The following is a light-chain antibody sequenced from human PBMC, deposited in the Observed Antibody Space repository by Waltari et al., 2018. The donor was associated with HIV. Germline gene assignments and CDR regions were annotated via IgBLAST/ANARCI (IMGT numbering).Light chain of an antibody. V-gene: IGLV2-14*03. J-gene: IGLJ2*01. CDR3: NSYTTSSTLHVV. CDR2: DVS. Sequence: QSALTQPASVSGSPGQSITISCTGTSPAVGGYNYDSWYHHPPGKAPKLMIYDVSNRPSGVSNRFSGSKSGNTASLTISGLQAEDEADYYCNSYTTSSTLHVVFGGGTKLTVL. CDR1: SPAVGGYNY.